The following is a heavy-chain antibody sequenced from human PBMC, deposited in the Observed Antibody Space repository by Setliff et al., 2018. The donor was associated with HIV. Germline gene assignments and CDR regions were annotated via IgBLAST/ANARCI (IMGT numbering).Heavy chain of an antibody. V-gene: IGHV1-69*01. Sequence: VKVSCKTSGGSFSNFAISWVRQVPGRGLEWVGDISPSFGAANYAQKFQGRVTINADASTRTVYLEVSSLNSEDTAVYYCAREGHVHQPFFNFWGQGTLVTVSS. J-gene: IGHJ4*02. CDR2: ISPSFGAA. CDR3: AREGHVHQPFFNF. D-gene: IGHD6-6*01. CDR1: GGSFSNFA.